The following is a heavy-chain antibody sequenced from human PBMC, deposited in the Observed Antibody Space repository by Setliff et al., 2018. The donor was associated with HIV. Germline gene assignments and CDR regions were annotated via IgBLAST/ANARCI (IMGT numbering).Heavy chain of an antibody. J-gene: IGHJ4*02. CDR3: AREGSGWFLDY. CDR2: INPNSGGT. V-gene: IGHV1-2*02. D-gene: IGHD6-19*01. CDR1: GYTFTGYY. Sequence: ASVKVSCKASGYTFTGYYMHWVRQAPGQGLEWMGWINPNSGGTTYAQKFQGRVTMTRDTSISTDYMELSRLRSDDTAVYCCAREGSGWFLDYWGQGTLVTVSS.